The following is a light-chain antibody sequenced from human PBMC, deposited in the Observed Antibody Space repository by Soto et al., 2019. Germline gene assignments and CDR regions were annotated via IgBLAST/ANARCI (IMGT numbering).Light chain of an antibody. CDR3: SSFARSTPFYV. CDR2: EGD. CDR1: SSDVGSSNL. J-gene: IGLJ1*01. Sequence: QSALTQPASVSGSPGQSITISCSGTSSDVGSSNLVSWYQQHPGKAPKLIIFEGDRRPSGVSGRFSGSKSGNTASLTISGLQAEDEADYYCSSFARSTPFYVFGTWTKVTVL. V-gene: IGLV2-23*01.